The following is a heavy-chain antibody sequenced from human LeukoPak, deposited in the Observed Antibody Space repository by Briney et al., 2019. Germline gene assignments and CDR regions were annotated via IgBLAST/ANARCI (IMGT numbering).Heavy chain of an antibody. CDR3: ASGRFGETTKPYYFDY. CDR1: GGSFSGYY. V-gene: IGHV4-34*01. Sequence: SETLSLTCAVYGGSFSGYYWRWIRQPPGKGLEWIGEINHSGSTNYNPSLKSRVTISVDTSKNQFSLKLSSVTAADTAVYYCASGRFGETTKPYYFDYWGQGTLVTVSS. J-gene: IGHJ4*02. CDR2: INHSGST. D-gene: IGHD3-10*01.